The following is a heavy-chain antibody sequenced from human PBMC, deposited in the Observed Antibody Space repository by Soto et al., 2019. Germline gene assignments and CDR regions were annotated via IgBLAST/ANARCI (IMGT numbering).Heavy chain of an antibody. J-gene: IGHJ6*02. V-gene: IGHV4-39*01. CDR3: ARNSWYNWKGDYYGMDV. D-gene: IGHD1-1*01. CDR2: IYNSGNT. Sequence: QLQLQESGPGLVKPSETLSLICTVSGGSISSSSYYWGWIRQPPGKGLERIGSIYNSGNTYYNPSHKSRVTMSVDTSKNQFSLRMSSVTAADTAVYYCARNSWYNWKGDYYGMDVWGQGTTVTVSS. CDR1: GGSISSSSYY.